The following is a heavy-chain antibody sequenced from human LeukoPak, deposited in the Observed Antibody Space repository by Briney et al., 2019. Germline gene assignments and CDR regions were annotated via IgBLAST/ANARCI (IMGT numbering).Heavy chain of an antibody. Sequence: PSETLSLTCTVSGGSISSGDYYWSWIRQPPGKGLEWIGYIYYSGSTYYNPSLKSRVTISVDTSKNQFSLKLSSVTAADTAVYYCARGGFWSGYPPPVAFDIWGQGTMVTVSS. J-gene: IGHJ3*02. CDR2: IYYSGST. CDR3: ARGGFWSGYPPPVAFDI. CDR1: GGSISSGDYY. V-gene: IGHV4-30-4*08. D-gene: IGHD3-3*01.